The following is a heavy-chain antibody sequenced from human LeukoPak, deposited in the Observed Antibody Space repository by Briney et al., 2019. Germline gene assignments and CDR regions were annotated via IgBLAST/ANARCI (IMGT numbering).Heavy chain of an antibody. J-gene: IGHJ6*02. V-gene: IGHV1-46*01. CDR3: ARDRYCSGGSCRYSNYYYGMDV. Sequence: GASVKVSCKASGYTFTSYYMHWVRQAPGQGLGWMGIINPSGGSTSYAQKFQGRVTMTRDTSTSTVYMELSSLRSEDTAVYYCARDRYCSGGSCRYSNYYYGMDVWGQGTTVTVSS. CDR1: GYTFTSYY. D-gene: IGHD2-15*01. CDR2: INPSGGST.